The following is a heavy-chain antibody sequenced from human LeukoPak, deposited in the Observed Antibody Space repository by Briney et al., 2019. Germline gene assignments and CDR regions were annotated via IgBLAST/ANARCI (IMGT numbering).Heavy chain of an antibody. V-gene: IGHV4-38-2*02. CDR2: IYHDGNT. J-gene: IGHJ4*02. D-gene: IGHD1-26*01. CDR1: GYTISSGYY. Sequence: PSETLSLTCSVSGYTISSGYYWDWIRQPPGKGLEWIGNIYHDGNTYYNPSLKSRVTISVDTSKNQFSLRLSSVTAADTAVYYCARFFRTVWELPYYWGPGTLVTVSS. CDR3: ARFFRTVWELPYY.